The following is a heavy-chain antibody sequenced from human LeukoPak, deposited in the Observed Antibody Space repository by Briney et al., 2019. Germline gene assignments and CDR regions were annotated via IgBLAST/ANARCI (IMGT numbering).Heavy chain of an antibody. CDR1: GFTFSSYA. D-gene: IGHD6-19*01. J-gene: IGHJ6*02. CDR3: AKDLSSAVAVFYYYGMDV. Sequence: GGSLRLSCAASGFTFSSYAMSWVCQAPGKGLEWVSAISGSGGSTYYADSVKGRFTISRDNSKNTLYLQMNSLRAEDTAVYYCAKDLSSAVAVFYYYGMDVWGQGTTVTVSS. V-gene: IGHV3-23*01. CDR2: ISGSGGST.